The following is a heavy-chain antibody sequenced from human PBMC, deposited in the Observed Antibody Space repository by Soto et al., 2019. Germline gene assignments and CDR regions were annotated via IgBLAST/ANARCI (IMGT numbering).Heavy chain of an antibody. D-gene: IGHD3-16*01. CDR2: ISDDGSTI. V-gene: IGHV3-74*01. Sequence: EVQLVESGGGLVQPGGSLRLSCAASGFVFSMYWMHWVRQAPGKGLEWVSRISDDGSTIHYADSVKGRFSISRDNAQNILFLEMTALRDDDTAVYYCVRGIRPSSVGTGAFWGKGYTVTVSS. CDR1: GFVFSMYW. CDR3: VRGIRPSSVGTGAF. J-gene: IGHJ6*04.